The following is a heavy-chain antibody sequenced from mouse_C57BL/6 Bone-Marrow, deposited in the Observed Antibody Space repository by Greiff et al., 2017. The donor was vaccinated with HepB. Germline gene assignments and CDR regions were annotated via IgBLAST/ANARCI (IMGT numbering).Heavy chain of an antibody. CDR1: GYSITSDY. D-gene: IGHD1-1*01. Sequence: EVKLMESGPGLAKPSQTLSLTCSVTGYSITSDYWNWIRKFPGNKLEYMGYISYSGSTYYNPSLKSRISITRDTSKNQYYLQLNSVTTEDTATYYCASSYYGSRGDFDVWGTGTTVTVSS. J-gene: IGHJ1*03. V-gene: IGHV3-8*01. CDR2: ISYSGST. CDR3: ASSYYGSRGDFDV.